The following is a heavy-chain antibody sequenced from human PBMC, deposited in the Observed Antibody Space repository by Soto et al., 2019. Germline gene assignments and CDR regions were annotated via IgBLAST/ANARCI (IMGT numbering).Heavy chain of an antibody. Sequence: GGSLRLSCAASGFTFSSHGMHWVRQVPGQGLDWVAVISYDGDNKYYADSVKGRFTISRDNSKNTLFLQMNGLRTEDTAVYYCAKDRDVVSNHFEYWARGTLVTVSS. V-gene: IGHV3-30*18. CDR2: ISYDGDNK. J-gene: IGHJ4*02. D-gene: IGHD2-15*01. CDR1: GFTFSSHG. CDR3: AKDRDVVSNHFEY.